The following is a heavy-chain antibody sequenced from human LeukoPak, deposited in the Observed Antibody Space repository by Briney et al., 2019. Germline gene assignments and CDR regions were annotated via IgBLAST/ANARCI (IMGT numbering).Heavy chain of an antibody. CDR2: ISASNGNT. D-gene: IGHD2-2*01. V-gene: IGHV1-18*01. CDR3: ARDSPRVKGYCSSTSCYYWFDP. J-gene: IGHJ5*02. CDR1: GHTFTSYG. Sequence: ASVKVSCKASGHTFTSYGISWVRQAPGQGLEWMGWISASNGNTNYAQKLQGRVTMTTDTSTSTAYMELRSLRSGDTAVYYCARDSPRVKGYCSSTSCYYWFDPWGQGTLVTVSS.